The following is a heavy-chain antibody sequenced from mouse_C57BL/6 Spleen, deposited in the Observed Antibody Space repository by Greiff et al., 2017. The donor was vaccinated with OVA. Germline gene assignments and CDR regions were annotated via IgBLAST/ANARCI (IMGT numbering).Heavy chain of an antibody. V-gene: IGHV5-17*01. CDR3: ARRGLYYGKVDYYAMDY. CDR2: ISSGSSTI. Sequence: EVQLVESGGGLVKPGGSLKLSCAASGFTFSDYGMHWVRQAPEKGLEWVAYISSGSSTIYYAATVKGRFTISRDNAKHTLFLQMTSLRSEDTAKYYCARRGLYYGKVDYYAMDYWGQGTSVTVSS. CDR1: GFTFSDYG. J-gene: IGHJ4*01. D-gene: IGHD2-1*01.